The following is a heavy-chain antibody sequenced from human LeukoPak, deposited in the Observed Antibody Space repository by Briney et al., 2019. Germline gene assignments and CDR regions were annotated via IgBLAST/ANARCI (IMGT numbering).Heavy chain of an antibody. CDR1: GGSITSTSYY. CDR2: IYYSGRT. J-gene: IGHJ4*02. D-gene: IGHD1-26*01. CDR3: ARILYSINIDY. V-gene: IGHV4-39*07. Sequence: SETLSLTCTVSGGSITSTSYYWGWIRQPPGKGLEWIGSIYYSGRTYYNPSLKSRVTISVDTSKNQFSLKLNSVPAADTAVYYCARILYSINIDYWGQGTLVTVSS.